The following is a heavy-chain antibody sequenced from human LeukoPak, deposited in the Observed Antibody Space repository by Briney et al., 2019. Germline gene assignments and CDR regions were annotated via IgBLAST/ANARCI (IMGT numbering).Heavy chain of an antibody. CDR3: ARDQDWNDAGYFDY. V-gene: IGHV1-69*04. Sequence: SVKVSCEASGYTFTTYHINWMRQAPGQGLEWMGRIIPILGIANYAQKFQGRVTITADKSTSTAYMELSSLRSEDTAVYYCARDQDWNDAGYFDYWGQGTLVTVSS. CDR1: GYTFTTYH. CDR2: IIPILGIA. D-gene: IGHD1-1*01. J-gene: IGHJ4*02.